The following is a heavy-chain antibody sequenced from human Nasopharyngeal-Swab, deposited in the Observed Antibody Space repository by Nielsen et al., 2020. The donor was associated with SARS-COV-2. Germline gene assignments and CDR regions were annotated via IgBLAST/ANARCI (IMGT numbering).Heavy chain of an antibody. D-gene: IGHD3-3*01. Sequence: ESLKISCAASGFTFSSYWMSWVRQAPGKGLEWVANIKQDGSEKYYVDSVKGRFTISRDNAKNSLYLQMNSLRAEDTAVYYCARDNSDFWSGYLSSYYYYGMDVWGQGTTVTVSS. J-gene: IGHJ6*02. CDR2: IKQDGSEK. CDR1: GFTFSSYW. CDR3: ARDNSDFWSGYLSSYYYYGMDV. V-gene: IGHV3-7*01.